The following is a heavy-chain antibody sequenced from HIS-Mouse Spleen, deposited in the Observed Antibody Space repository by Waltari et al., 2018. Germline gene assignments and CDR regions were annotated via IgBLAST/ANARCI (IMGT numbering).Heavy chain of an antibody. V-gene: IGHV3-23*01. CDR2: FSGSGGST. CDR3: AKDRQWLVRIYFDY. J-gene: IGHJ4*02. Sequence: EVQLLESGGGLVQPGGSLRLACAASGFTFSSYAMSWVRQAPGKGLEGVSAFSGSGGSTYDDASVKCRFTISRDKSKNTLYLQMNSLRAEDTAVYYCAKDRQWLVRIYFDYWGQGTLVTVSS. CDR1: GFTFSSYA. D-gene: IGHD6-19*01.